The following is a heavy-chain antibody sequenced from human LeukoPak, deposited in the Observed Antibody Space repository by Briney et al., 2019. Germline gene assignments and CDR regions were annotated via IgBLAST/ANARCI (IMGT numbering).Heavy chain of an antibody. Sequence: GGSLRLSCAASGFTFSTYGMHWVRQAPGKGLEWVSVIYSGGSTYYADSVKGRFTISRDNSKNTLYLQMNSLRAEDTAVYYCAKGTPYCSGGSCYSDYWGQGTLVTVSS. D-gene: IGHD2-15*01. CDR3: AKGTPYCSGGSCYSDY. CDR1: GFTFSTYG. CDR2: IYSGGST. J-gene: IGHJ4*02. V-gene: IGHV3-NL1*01.